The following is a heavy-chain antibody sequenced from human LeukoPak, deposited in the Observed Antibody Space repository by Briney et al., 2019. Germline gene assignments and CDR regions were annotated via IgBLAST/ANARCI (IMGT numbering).Heavy chain of an antibody. V-gene: IGHV4-61*01. CDR3: ARARITMVRGGFYGMDV. CDR1: GGSVSSGSYY. Sequence: PSETLSLTCTVSGGSVSSGSYYWSWIRQPPGKGLEWIGYTYYSGSTNYNPSLKSRVTISVDTSKNQFSLKLSSVTAADTAVYYCARARITMVRGGFYGMDVWGKGTTVTVSS. D-gene: IGHD3-10*01. J-gene: IGHJ6*04. CDR2: TYYSGST.